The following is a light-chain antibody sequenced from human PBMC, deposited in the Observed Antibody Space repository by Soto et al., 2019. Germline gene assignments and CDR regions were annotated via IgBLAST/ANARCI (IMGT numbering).Light chain of an antibody. CDR2: GTS. Sequence: EIVLTQSPGTLSLSPGERATLSCRASQSVSRSYLAWYQQKPGQPPRLLIYGTSNRATGIPDRLSGSGSGTDFPLTIGRLEPEDFAVYYCQQYASSPPTFGGGTKVEIK. V-gene: IGKV3-20*01. J-gene: IGKJ4*01. CDR3: QQYASSPPT. CDR1: QSVSRSY.